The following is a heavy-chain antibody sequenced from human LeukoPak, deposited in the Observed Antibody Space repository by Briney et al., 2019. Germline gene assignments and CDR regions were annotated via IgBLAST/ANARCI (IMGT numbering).Heavy chain of an antibody. CDR1: GFTFSSYG. V-gene: IGHV3-33*01. J-gene: IGHJ4*02. CDR3: ARDRGYSYGFFDY. Sequence: GGSLRLSCAASGFTFSSYGMHWVRQAPGKGLERVAVIWYDGSNKYYADSVKGRFTISRDNSKNTLYLQMNSLRAEDTAVYYCARDRGYSYGFFDYWGQGTLVTVSS. CDR2: IWYDGSNK. D-gene: IGHD5-18*01.